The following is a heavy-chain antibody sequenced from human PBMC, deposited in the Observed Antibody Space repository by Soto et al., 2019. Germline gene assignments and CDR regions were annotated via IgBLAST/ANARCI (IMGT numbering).Heavy chain of an antibody. D-gene: IGHD2-21*01. J-gene: IGHJ4*01. CDR1: GYIFTSFW. V-gene: IGHV5-51*01. CDR2: IYPRDSDT. CDR3: ARLENIFEFDN. Sequence: RGESLKISCQGSGYIFTSFWIGWVRQMPGKGLEWMGIIYPRDSDTRYSPSFQGQVTISADKSISTAYLQWSSLKASDTAMYYCARLENIFEFDNWGHGTLVTVSS.